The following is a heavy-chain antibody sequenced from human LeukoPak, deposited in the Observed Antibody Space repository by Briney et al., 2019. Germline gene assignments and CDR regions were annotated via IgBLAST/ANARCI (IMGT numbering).Heavy chain of an antibody. CDR2: ITNSGRST. J-gene: IGHJ4*02. CDR1: GFSLSTYF. V-gene: IGHV3-11*04. CDR3: AREASEYYHVYVC. Sequence: GVCLRLSCEASGFSLSTYFLSWIRQAPGKGLEWVSYITNSGRSTKYADAGKGRFTISRDNGKQSVYLEMPDLRAEYTAVYYCAREASEYYHVYVCWGQGTLVIVSS. D-gene: IGHD2/OR15-2a*01.